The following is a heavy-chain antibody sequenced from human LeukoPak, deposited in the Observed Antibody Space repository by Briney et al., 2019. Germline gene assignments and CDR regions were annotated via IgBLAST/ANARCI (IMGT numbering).Heavy chain of an antibody. CDR1: GGSFSGYY. CDR3: ARSVMVRGVYDY. J-gene: IGHJ4*02. Sequence: SETLSLTCAVYGGSFSGYYWSWIRQPPGKGLEWIGEINHSGSTNYNPSLKSRVTISVDTSENQFSLKLSSVTAADTAAYYCARSVMVRGVYDYWGQGTLVTVSS. D-gene: IGHD3-10*01. CDR2: INHSGST. V-gene: IGHV4-34*01.